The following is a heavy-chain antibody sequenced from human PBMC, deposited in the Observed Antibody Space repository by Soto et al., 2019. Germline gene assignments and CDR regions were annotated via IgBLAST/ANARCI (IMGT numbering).Heavy chain of an antibody. Sequence: ASVKVSCKASGGTFSSYAISWVRQAPGQGLEWMGGIIPIFGTANYAQKFQGRVTITADESTSTAYMELSSLRSGDTAVYYCARDLGGWPDYWGQGTLVTVSS. CDR3: ARDLGGWPDY. CDR2: IIPIFGTA. D-gene: IGHD2-15*01. J-gene: IGHJ4*02. V-gene: IGHV1-69*13. CDR1: GGTFSSYA.